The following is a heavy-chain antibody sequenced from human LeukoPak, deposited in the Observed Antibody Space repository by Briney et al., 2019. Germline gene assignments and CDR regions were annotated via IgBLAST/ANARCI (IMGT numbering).Heavy chain of an antibody. D-gene: IGHD2-21*02. CDR1: GYTLTELS. V-gene: IGHV1-24*01. CDR2: FDSEDGET. J-gene: IGHJ6*03. CDR3: ATSGGDDYYYYMDV. Sequence: ASVTVSCKVSGYTLTELSMHWVRQAPGKGLAWMGGFDSEDGETIYAQKFQGRVTMTEDTSTDTAYMELSSLRSEDTAVYYCATSGGDDYYYYMDVWGKGTTVTVSS.